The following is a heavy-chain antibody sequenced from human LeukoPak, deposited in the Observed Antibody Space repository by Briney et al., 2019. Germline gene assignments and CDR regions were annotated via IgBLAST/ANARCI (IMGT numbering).Heavy chain of an antibody. CDR1: GYTFTSYG. CDR3: ARGPDIVVVPAAISYYMDV. Sequence: ASVTVSCKASGYTFTSYGISWVRQAPGQGLEWMGWISAYNGNTNYAQKLQGRVTMTTDTSTSTAYMELRSLRSDDTAVYYCARGPDIVVVPAAISYYMDVWGKGTTVTVSS. J-gene: IGHJ6*03. V-gene: IGHV1-18*01. D-gene: IGHD2-2*01. CDR2: ISAYNGNT.